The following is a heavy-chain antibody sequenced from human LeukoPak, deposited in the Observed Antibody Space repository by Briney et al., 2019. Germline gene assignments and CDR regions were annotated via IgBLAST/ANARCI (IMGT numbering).Heavy chain of an antibody. Sequence: SETLSLTCTVSGGSISSYYWSWIRQPPGKGLEWIGYIYYNGNTNYNPSLKSRVTISIDTSKNQFSLKMSSVTAADTAVYYCARARYYYTYWGQGTLVTVSS. V-gene: IGHV4-59*01. J-gene: IGHJ4*02. CDR3: ARARYYYTY. CDR2: IYYNGNT. CDR1: GGSISSYY.